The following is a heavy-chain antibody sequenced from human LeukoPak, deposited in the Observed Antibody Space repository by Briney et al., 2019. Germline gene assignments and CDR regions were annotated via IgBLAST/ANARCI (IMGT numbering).Heavy chain of an antibody. V-gene: IGHV3-30*18. J-gene: IGHJ4*02. CDR1: GFTSSSYG. CDR2: ISYDGSNK. CDR3: AKDRLISAFTPIDY. Sequence: GGSLRLSCAASGFTSSSYGMHWVRQAPGKGLEWVAVISYDGSNKYYADSVKGRFTISRDNSKNTLYLQMNSLRAEDTAVYYCAKDRLISAFTPIDYWGQGTLVTVSS. D-gene: IGHD3-3*02.